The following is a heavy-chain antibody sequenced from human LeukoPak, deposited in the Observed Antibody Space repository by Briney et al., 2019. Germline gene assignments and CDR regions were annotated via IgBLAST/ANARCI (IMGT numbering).Heavy chain of an antibody. Sequence: GGSLRLSCAASGFTFSSYWMHWVRQAPGKGLVWVSRTNTDGTSTNYADSVKDRFTISRDNVQNSLYLQMNSLRAEDTAVYYCARWVCSPTSCYYFDNWGQGTLVVVSS. V-gene: IGHV3-74*01. CDR3: ARWVCSPTSCYYFDN. J-gene: IGHJ4*02. CDR1: GFTFSSYW. CDR2: TNTDGTST. D-gene: IGHD2-2*01.